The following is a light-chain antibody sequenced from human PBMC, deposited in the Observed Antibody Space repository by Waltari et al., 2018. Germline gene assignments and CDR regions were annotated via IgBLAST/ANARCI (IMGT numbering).Light chain of an antibody. Sequence: SYELPQPPSVSVSPGQTARITCSGHELPRKYAYWFQQKSGQTPRLVIYEDTQRSSGIPERFSGSSSGTVATLTISGAQVDDEADYYCYSSDSTGLRVFGGGTTVVVL. V-gene: IGLV3-10*01. CDR1: ELPRKY. CDR3: YSSDSTGLRV. CDR2: EDT. J-gene: IGLJ1*01.